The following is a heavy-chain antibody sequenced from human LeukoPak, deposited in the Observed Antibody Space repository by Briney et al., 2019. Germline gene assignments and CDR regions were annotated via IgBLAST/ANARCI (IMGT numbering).Heavy chain of an antibody. CDR2: INPNSGDT. Sequence: ASVKVSFKASGYTFTGYHMHWVRQAPGQGLEWMGRINPNSGDTNYAQKFQGRVTMTRDTSISTAYMELSRLRSDDTAVYYCARDYCSSTSCLFDYWGQGTLVTASS. CDR3: ARDYCSSTSCLFDY. D-gene: IGHD2-2*01. CDR1: GYTFTGYH. J-gene: IGHJ4*02. V-gene: IGHV1-2*06.